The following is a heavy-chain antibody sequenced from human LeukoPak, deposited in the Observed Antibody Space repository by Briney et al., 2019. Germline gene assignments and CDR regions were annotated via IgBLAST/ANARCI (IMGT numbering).Heavy chain of an antibody. CDR2: IWYDGSNK. D-gene: IGHD5-18*01. CDR3: ARDVADTAMVTVDY. CDR1: GFTFSSYA. V-gene: IGHV3-33*08. J-gene: IGHJ4*02. Sequence: GGSLRLSCAASGFTFSSYAMSWVRQAPGKGLEWVAVIWYDGSNKYYADSVKGRFTISRDNSKNTLYLQMNSLRAEDTAVYYCARDVADTAMVTVDYWGQGTLVTVSS.